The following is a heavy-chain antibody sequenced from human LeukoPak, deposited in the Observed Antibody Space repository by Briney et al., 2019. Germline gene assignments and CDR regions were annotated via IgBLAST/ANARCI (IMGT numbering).Heavy chain of an antibody. CDR1: GFTFSSYA. D-gene: IGHD5-12*01. CDR3: ARDTGWLRLVGGTDY. J-gene: IGHJ4*02. CDR2: ISYDGSNK. V-gene: IGHV3-30*04. Sequence: GRSLRLSCAASGFTFSSYAMHWVRQAPGKGLEWVAVISYDGSNKYYADSVKGRFTISRDNSKNTLYLQMNSLRAEDTAVYYCARDTGWLRLVGGTDYWGQGTLVTVSS.